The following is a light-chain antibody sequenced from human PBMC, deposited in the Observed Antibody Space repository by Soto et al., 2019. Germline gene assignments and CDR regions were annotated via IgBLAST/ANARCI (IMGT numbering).Light chain of an antibody. CDR2: STN. J-gene: IGLJ1*01. Sequence: QSELTQPPSASGAPGQRVTISCFGSRSNVGENSVNWFQQLPGAAPKLLIASTNQRPSGVPDRFSGSKSGTSGSLAISGLQSGDEAEYFCAAWDESLNGFVFGTGTKLTVL. CDR1: RSNVGENS. CDR3: AAWDESLNGFV. V-gene: IGLV1-44*01.